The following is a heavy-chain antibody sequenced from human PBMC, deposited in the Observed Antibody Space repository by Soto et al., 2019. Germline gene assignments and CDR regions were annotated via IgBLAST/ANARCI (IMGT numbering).Heavy chain of an antibody. D-gene: IGHD2-2*01. J-gene: IGHJ5*02. CDR2: MIPIFGTA. V-gene: IGHV1-69*01. Sequence: QVQLVQSGAEVKKPGSSVKVSCKASGGTFSSYAISWVRQSPGQGLEWMGGMIPIFGTANYAQKFQGRVKITADESTSTVYMELRRLRSEDTAVYYCAREAPYRAPRWFDPWGPGTLVTVSS. CDR1: GGTFSSYA. CDR3: AREAPYRAPRWFDP.